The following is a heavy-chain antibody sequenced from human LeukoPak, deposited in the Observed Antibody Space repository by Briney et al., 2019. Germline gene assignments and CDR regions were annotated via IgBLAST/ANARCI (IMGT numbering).Heavy chain of an antibody. CDR2: MNPNSGNT. J-gene: IGHJ4*02. D-gene: IGHD6-13*01. V-gene: IGHV1-8*01. Sequence: ASVKVSCKASGYTFTSYDINWVRQATGQGLEWMGWMNPNSGNTGYAQKFQGRVTMTRNTSISTAYMELSSLRSEDTAAYYCARGYSSSWYFDYWGQGTLVTVSS. CDR1: GYTFTSYD. CDR3: ARGYSSSWYFDY.